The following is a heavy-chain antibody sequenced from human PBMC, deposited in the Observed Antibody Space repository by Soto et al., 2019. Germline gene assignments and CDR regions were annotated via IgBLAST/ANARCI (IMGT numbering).Heavy chain of an antibody. CDR2: INPNSGGT. V-gene: IGHV1-2*04. CDR3: ARDKYYDFWSGSDYYYYGMDV. J-gene: IGHJ6*02. CDR1: GYTFTGYY. Sequence: ASVKVSCKASGYTFTGYYMHWVRQAPGQGLEWMGWINPNSGGTNYAQKFQGWVTMTRDTSISTAYMELSRLRSDDTAVYYCARDKYYDFWSGSDYYYYGMDVWAQGTTVTVSS. D-gene: IGHD3-3*01.